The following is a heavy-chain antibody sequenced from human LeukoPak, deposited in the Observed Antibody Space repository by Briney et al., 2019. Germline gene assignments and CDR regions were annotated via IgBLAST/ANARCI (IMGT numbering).Heavy chain of an antibody. CDR1: GFTFSSYS. V-gene: IGHV3-30*02. D-gene: IGHD3-22*01. CDR3: AKDPPHYYDSAGFDY. J-gene: IGHJ4*02. CDR2: IRYDGSNK. Sequence: GGSLRLSCAASGFTFSSYSMNWVRQAPGKGLEWVAFIRYDGSNKYYADSVKGRFTISRDNSKNTLYLQMNSLRAEDTAVYYCAKDPPHYYDSAGFDYWGQGTLVTVSS.